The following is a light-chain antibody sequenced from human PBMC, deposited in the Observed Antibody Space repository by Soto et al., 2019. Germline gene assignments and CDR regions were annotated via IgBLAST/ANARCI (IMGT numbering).Light chain of an antibody. V-gene: IGLV2-23*01. CDR2: EGS. J-gene: IGLJ1*01. Sequence: QSALTQPASVSGSPGQSITISCAGTSSDVGSYNLVSWYQNHPGKAPKLMIYEGSKRPSGVSNRFSGSKSDNTASLTISGLQAADEADYFCFSYAGSSTYVFGTGTKVTV. CDR1: SSDVGSYNL. CDR3: FSYAGSSTYV.